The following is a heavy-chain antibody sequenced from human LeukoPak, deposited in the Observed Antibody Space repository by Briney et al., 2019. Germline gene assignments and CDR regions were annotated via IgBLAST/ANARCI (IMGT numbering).Heavy chain of an antibody. D-gene: IGHD4-23*01. CDR2: IYPGDSDT. CDR1: GYRFTNYW. V-gene: IGHV5-51*01. J-gene: IGHJ4*02. CDR3: ARLLLDFGGNSGNDY. Sequence: GESLKISCKGSGYRFTNYWIGWVRQMPGKGLEWMGSIYPGDSDTRYSPSFQGQVTISADKSISTAYLQLSSLKASDTAIYYCARLLLDFGGNSGNDYWGQGTLVTVSS.